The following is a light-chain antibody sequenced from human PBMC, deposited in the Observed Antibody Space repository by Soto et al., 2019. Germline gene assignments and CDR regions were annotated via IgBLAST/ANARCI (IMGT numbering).Light chain of an antibody. CDR2: GAS. CDR3: QQYDNWPRT. Sequence: EIVMTQSPASLSVSPGETATLSCRASQRVGRNLAWYQQKPGQAPRLLIYGASTMATGIPARFSGSGSGTDFTLTISSLQSEDFAFFYCQQYDNWPRTFGQGTKVEIK. J-gene: IGKJ1*01. V-gene: IGKV3-15*01. CDR1: QRVGRN.